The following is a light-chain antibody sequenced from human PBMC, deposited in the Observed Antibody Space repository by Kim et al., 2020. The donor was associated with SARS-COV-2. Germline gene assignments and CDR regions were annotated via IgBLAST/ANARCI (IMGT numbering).Light chain of an antibody. CDR2: GAS. CDR3: QQYGSSPPIT. J-gene: IGKJ5*01. Sequence: PGERSTVSGSCRQSVSSSYIAWYQQKPGQAPRLPIYGASSRATGIPNRYSVSGSGTDFNLTISRREPEHLAVYYCQQYGSSPPITFGQGTRLEIK. CDR1: QSVSSSY. V-gene: IGKV3-20*01.